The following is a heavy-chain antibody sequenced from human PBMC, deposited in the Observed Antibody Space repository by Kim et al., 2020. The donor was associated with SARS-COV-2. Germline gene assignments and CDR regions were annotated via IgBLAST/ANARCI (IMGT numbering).Heavy chain of an antibody. Sequence: TAIYYADSVKGRFTISRDNAKDSLYLQMHSLGAEDTAVYYCARVDVGIDYWGRGALVTVSS. CDR2: TAI. D-gene: IGHD1-26*01. CDR3: ARVDVGIDY. J-gene: IGHJ4*02. V-gene: IGHV3-48*03.